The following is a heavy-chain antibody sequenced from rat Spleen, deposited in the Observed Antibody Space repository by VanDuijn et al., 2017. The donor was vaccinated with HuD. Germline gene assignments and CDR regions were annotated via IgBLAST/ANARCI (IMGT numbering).Heavy chain of an antibody. D-gene: IGHD1-12*02. CDR2: KWPGGAT. CDR1: GFSLFSYN. CDR3: ARDLYHFDGTYYFDY. J-gene: IGHJ2*01. Sequence: QVQLKESGPGLVQPSQTLSLTCTVSGFSLFSYNIHWVRQPTGKGLDGLGVKWPGGATNYNSALKSRLSISKETSKSQVFLKMNSLQTEDTATYYCARDLYHFDGTYYFDYWGQGVMVTVSS. V-gene: IGHV2-30*01.